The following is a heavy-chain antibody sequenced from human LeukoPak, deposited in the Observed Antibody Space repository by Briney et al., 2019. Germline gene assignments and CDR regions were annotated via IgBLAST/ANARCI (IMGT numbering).Heavy chain of an antibody. D-gene: IGHD6-19*01. Sequence: GGSLRLSCAASGFTFSSYWMSWVRQAPGKGLEWVAVIWHDGSNQTYTDSVKGRFTISRDNSKNTLDLHMNSLRAEDTAVYYCARDRGPGGLAGTYYWGQGTLVTVSS. J-gene: IGHJ4*02. CDR1: GFTFSSYW. CDR2: IWHDGSNQ. CDR3: ARDRGPGGLAGTYY. V-gene: IGHV3-33*08.